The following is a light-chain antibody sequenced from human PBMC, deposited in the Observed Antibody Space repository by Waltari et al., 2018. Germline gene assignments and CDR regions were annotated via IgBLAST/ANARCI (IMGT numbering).Light chain of an antibody. CDR1: QSVSRT. V-gene: IGKV3-20*01. CDR3: QHYVRLPAT. Sequence: EIVLTQSPGTLSLAPGERATLSCRASQSVSRTLAWYQQKPSQAPSLLIYAASTRATGIPERFSGSGSGTDFSLTISRLEPEDFAVYYCQHYVRLPATFGQGTKVEIK. CDR2: AAS. J-gene: IGKJ1*01.